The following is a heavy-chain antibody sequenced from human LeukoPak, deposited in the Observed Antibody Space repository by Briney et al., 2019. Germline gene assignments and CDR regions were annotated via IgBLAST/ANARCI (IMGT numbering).Heavy chain of an antibody. J-gene: IGHJ6*03. CDR1: GFTFSSYS. CDR2: ISSSSSTI. Sequence: PGGSLRLSCAASGFTFSSYSMNWVRQAPGKGLEWVSYISSSSSTIYYADSVKGRFTISRDNAKNSLYLQMNSLRAEDTAVYYCARVGGGEAQLWWGERLYYYYYMDVWGKGTTVTVSS. D-gene: IGHD5-18*01. CDR3: ARVGGGEAQLWWGERLYYYYYMDV. V-gene: IGHV3-48*04.